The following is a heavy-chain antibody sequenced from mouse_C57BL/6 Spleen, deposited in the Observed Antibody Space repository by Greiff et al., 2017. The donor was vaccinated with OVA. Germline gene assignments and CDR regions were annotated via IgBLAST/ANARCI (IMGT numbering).Heavy chain of an antibody. CDR2: IWRGGST. V-gene: IGHV2-5*01. CDR1: GFSLTSYG. CDR3: AKPSPTGTNAMDY. D-gene: IGHD4-1*02. J-gene: IGHJ4*01. Sequence: VQLQQSGPGLVQPSQSLSITCTVSGFSLTSYGVHWVRQSPGKGLEWLGVIWRGGSTDYNAAFMSRLSITKDNSKSQVFFKMNSLQADDTAIYYCAKPSPTGTNAMDYWGQGTSVTVSS.